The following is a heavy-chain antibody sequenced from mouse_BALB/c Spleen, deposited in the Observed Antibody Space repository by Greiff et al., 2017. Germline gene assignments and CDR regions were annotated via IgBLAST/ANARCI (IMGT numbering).Heavy chain of an antibody. D-gene: IGHD2-1*01. J-gene: IGHJ3*01. CDR1: GFTIKDTY. V-gene: IGHV14-3*02. CDR2: IDPANGNT. Sequence: EVQLQQSGAELVKPGASVKLSCTASGFTIKDTYMHWVKQRPEQGLEWIGRIDPANGNTKYDPKFQGKATITADTSSNTAYLQLSSLTSEDTAVYYCARNYGNYLAYWGQGTLVTVSA. CDR3: ARNYGNYLAY.